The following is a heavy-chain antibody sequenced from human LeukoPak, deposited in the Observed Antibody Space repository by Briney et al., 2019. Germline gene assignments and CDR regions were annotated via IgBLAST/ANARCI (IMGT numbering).Heavy chain of an antibody. D-gene: IGHD3-3*01. Sequence: SQTLSLTSAISGDTVSSNSAAWNWIRQSPSRGLEWLVRTYYRSKWYNEYAVSVKSRITINPDTSKNQFSLQLNSVTPEDTAVYYCAREGEYYDFWSGYGNWFDPWGQGTLVTVSS. CDR2: TYYRSKWYN. V-gene: IGHV6-1*01. J-gene: IGHJ5*02. CDR3: AREGEYYDFWSGYGNWFDP. CDR1: GDTVSSNSAA.